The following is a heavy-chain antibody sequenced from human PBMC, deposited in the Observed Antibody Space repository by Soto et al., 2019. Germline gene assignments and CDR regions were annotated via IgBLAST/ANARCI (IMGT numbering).Heavy chain of an antibody. D-gene: IGHD4-4*01. V-gene: IGHV4-31*03. Sequence: SETLSLTCTVSGGSISSGGYYWSWIRQHPGKGLEWIGYIYYSGSTYYNPSLKSRVTISVDTSKNQFSLKLSSVTAADTAVYYCAREDYSKGPFDYWGQGTLVTVSS. CDR1: GGSISSGGYY. CDR2: IYYSGST. J-gene: IGHJ4*02. CDR3: AREDYSKGPFDY.